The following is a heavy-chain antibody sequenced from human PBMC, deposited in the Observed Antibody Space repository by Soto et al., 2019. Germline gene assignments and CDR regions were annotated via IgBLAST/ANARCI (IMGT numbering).Heavy chain of an antibody. CDR1: GYTFINYE. Sequence: QVQLVQSGAEVKKPGASVKVSCKASGYTFINYEINWVRHVTGQALEWMAWLNPDSGYTGNARSFQGRVTMTRDTTIGTRFMELGSVISEDTATDDSARFCWRPLWCGYLSNDFWGQGTLITVSS. D-gene: IGHD5-18*01. V-gene: IGHV1-8*01. CDR2: LNPDSGYT. J-gene: IGHJ4*02. CDR3: ARFCWRPLWCGYLSNDF.